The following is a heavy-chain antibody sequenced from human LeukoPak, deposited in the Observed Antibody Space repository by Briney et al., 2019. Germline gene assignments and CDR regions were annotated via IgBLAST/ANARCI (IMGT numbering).Heavy chain of an antibody. D-gene: IGHD5-18*01. CDR3: AREYNYGSYYMDV. Sequence: SETLSLTCTVSGGSISSYYWSWIRQPAGKGLEWIGRIYTSGSTNYNPSLKSRVAMSVDTSKNQFSLKLNSVTAADTAVYYCAREYNYGSYYMDVWGKGTTVTVSS. J-gene: IGHJ6*03. CDR1: GGSISSYY. CDR2: IYTSGST. V-gene: IGHV4-4*07.